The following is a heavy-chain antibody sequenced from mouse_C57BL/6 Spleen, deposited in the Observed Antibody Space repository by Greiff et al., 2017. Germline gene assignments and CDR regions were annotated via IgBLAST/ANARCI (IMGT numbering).Heavy chain of an antibody. J-gene: IGHJ4*01. CDR2: IDPSDSET. V-gene: IGHV1-52*01. Sequence: QVQLQQPGAELVRPGSSVKLSCKASGYTFTSYWMHWVKQRPIQGLEWIGNIDPSDSETHYNQKFKDKATLTVDKSSSTAYMQLSSLTSEDSAVYYCARARGGPPGGDYWGQGTSVTVSS. CDR1: GYTFTSYW. D-gene: IGHD1-1*02. CDR3: ARARGGPPGGDY.